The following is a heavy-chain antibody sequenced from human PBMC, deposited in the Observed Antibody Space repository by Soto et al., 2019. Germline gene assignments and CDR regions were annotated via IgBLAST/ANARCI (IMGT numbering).Heavy chain of an antibody. V-gene: IGHV3-23*01. J-gene: IGHJ6*02. Sequence: PVGSLRLSCAASGFTFSSYAMSWVRQAPGKGLEWVSAISGSGGSTYYADSVKGRFTISRDNSKNTLYLQMNSLRAEDTAVYYCAKDRLRFLEWFGAAYYYYGMDVWGQGTTVTVSS. CDR1: GFTFSSYA. CDR3: AKDRLRFLEWFGAAYYYYGMDV. CDR2: ISGSGGST. D-gene: IGHD3-3*01.